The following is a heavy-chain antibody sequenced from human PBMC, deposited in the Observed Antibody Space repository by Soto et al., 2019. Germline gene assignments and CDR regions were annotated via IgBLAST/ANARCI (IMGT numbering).Heavy chain of an antibody. CDR2: INPNSGDT. J-gene: IGHJ6*02. V-gene: IGHV1-2*04. CDR1: GYTFTAYY. CDR3: ARTEGYFHGSDV. Sequence: VASVKVSCKASGYTFTAYYIHWVREAPGQGLEWMGWINPNSGDTNSAQKFQGWVTMTRDTSISTAYVELSRLKSDDTAVYYCARTEGYFHGSDVWGLGTTVTVSS.